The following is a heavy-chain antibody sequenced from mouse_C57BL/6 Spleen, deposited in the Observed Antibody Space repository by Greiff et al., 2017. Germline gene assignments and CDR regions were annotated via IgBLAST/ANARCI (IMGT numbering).Heavy chain of an antibody. V-gene: IGHV1-80*01. Sequence: LVESGAELVKPGASVKISCKASGYAFSSYWMNWVKQRPGKGLEWIGQIYPGDGDTNYTGKFKGKATLTADKSSGTAYMQLSSLTSEDSAVYFCARGRPWFAYWGQGTLVTVSA. J-gene: IGHJ3*01. CDR2: IYPGDGDT. D-gene: IGHD2-12*01. CDR3: ARGRPWFAY. CDR1: GYAFSSYW.